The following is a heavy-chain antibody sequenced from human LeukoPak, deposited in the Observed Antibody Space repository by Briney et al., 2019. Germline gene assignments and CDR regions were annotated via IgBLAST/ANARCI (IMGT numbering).Heavy chain of an antibody. V-gene: IGHV3-30-3*01. Sequence: QAGGSLRLSCAASGFTFSSYAMHWVRQAPGKGLEWVAVISYDGSNKYYADSVKGRFTISRDNSKNTLYLQMNSLRAEDTAVYYCAKDLGYGGNPPVYFDYWGQGTLVTVSS. D-gene: IGHD4-23*01. CDR2: ISYDGSNK. J-gene: IGHJ4*02. CDR3: AKDLGYGGNPPVYFDY. CDR1: GFTFSSYA.